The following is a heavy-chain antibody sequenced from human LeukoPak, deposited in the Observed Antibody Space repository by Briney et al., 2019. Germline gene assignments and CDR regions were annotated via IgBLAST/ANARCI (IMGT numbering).Heavy chain of an antibody. CDR2: INPNSGGT. J-gene: IGHJ6*03. Sequence: ASVKVSCKASGYTFTGYYMHWVRQAPGQGLEWMGWINPNSGGTNYARKFQGRVTMTRDTSISTAYMELSRLRSDDTAVYYCARSPRSITIIVVVNYYYYMDVWGKGTTVTVSS. V-gene: IGHV1-2*02. D-gene: IGHD3-22*01. CDR3: ARSPRSITIIVVVNYYYYMDV. CDR1: GYTFTGYY.